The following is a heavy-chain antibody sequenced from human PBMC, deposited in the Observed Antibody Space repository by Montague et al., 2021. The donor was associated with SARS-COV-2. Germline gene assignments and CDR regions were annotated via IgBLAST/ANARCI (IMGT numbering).Heavy chain of an antibody. CDR2: IYYSGST. D-gene: IGHD3-9*01. J-gene: IGHJ5*02. CDR1: GGSISSSSYY. Sequence: SETLPLTCTVSGGSISSSSYYWGWIRQPPGKGLEWIGSIYYSGSTYYNPSLKSRVTISVDTSKNQFSLKLSSVTAADTAVYYCARPVSYYDILSSSTNRFDPWGQGTLVTVSS. CDR3: ARPVSYYDILSSSTNRFDP. V-gene: IGHV4-39*01.